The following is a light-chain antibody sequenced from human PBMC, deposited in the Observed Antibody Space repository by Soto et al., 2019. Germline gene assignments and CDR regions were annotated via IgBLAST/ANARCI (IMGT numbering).Light chain of an antibody. Sequence: IVMTQSPLSLTVTPGQPASISCMATQSLLHSNGYNYLDWYLQKPGQSPQLLIYLGSNRASGVPDRFSASGSGTDFTLKISKVEAEDVGVYYCMQALQTPITFGQGTRLEIK. CDR3: MQALQTPIT. CDR1: QSLLHSNGYNY. V-gene: IGKV2-28*01. J-gene: IGKJ5*01. CDR2: LGS.